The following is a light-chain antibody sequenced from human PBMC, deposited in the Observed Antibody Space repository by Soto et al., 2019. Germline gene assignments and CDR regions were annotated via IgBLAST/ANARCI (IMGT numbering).Light chain of an antibody. J-gene: IGLJ3*02. V-gene: IGLV2-8*01. Sequence: QSALTQPPSASGSPGQSVTISCTGTSSDVGGYNYVSWYQQHPGKAPKLMIYEVSKRPSGVPDRFSGSKSGNTASLTVSGLQAEDEAYYYCSSYAGSNNGVFGGGTQLTVL. CDR1: SSDVGGYNY. CDR2: EVS. CDR3: SSYAGSNNGV.